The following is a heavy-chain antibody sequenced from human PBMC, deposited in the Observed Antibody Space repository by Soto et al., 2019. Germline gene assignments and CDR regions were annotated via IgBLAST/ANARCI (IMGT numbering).Heavy chain of an antibody. V-gene: IGHV3-49*03. CDR1: GFTFGDYS. CDR3: TRKHYGDPDY. J-gene: IGHJ4*02. CDR2: IRSKAYGGTT. Sequence: PGGSLRLSGTASGFTFGDYSMSWFRQAPWKGLEWVGFIRSKAYGGTTEYAASVKGRFTISRDDSKSIAYLQMNSLKTEETAVYYSTRKHYGDPDYLGQGILVTVSS. D-gene: IGHD4-17*01.